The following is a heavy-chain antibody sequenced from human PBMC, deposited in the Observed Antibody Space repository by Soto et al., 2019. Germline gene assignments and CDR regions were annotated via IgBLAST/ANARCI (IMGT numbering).Heavy chain of an antibody. CDR2: IYPGDSDT. J-gene: IGHJ6*02. D-gene: IGHD3-22*01. Sequence: EVQLVQSGAEVKKPGESLKISCQGSGYSFTDYWIAWVRQMPGKGLEWMGSIYPGDSDTRYSPSFQGQVTISADKSIQGAHLQWSRLKALDTGMFYCAESLFDDSSGYSHYAMDVWGQGTTVTVSS. CDR3: AESLFDDSSGYSHYAMDV. CDR1: GYSFTDYW. V-gene: IGHV5-51*01.